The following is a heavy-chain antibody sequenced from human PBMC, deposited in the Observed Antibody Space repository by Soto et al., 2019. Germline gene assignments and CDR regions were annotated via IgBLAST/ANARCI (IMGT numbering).Heavy chain of an antibody. CDR2: IGTAGDP. D-gene: IGHD2-15*01. Sequence: PGGSLRLSCAASGFTFNNYDMHWVRQSSGKGLEWVSTIGTAGDPYYLDSVKGRFTVSRDDATNFLYLQMHSLRAEDMAVYYCARGADCRGGTCYSWCFDLWCRGTLVTVSS. CDR3: ARGADCRGGTCYSWCFDL. CDR1: GFTFNNYD. V-gene: IGHV3-13*05. J-gene: IGHJ2*01.